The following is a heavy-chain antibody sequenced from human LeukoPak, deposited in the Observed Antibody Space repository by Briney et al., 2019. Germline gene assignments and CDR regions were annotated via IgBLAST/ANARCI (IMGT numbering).Heavy chain of an antibody. V-gene: IGHV1-46*01. J-gene: IGHJ5*02. CDR1: GYTFTAYY. CDR2: INPSGGST. CDR3: AREALGRTTVTTDWRGIWFDP. D-gene: IGHD4-17*01. Sequence: ASVQVSCKASGYTFTAYYMHWVRQAPGQGLEWMGIINPSGGSTSYAQKFQGRVTMTRDTSTSTVYMELSSLRSEDTAVYYCAREALGRTTVTTDWRGIWFDPWGQGTLVTVSS.